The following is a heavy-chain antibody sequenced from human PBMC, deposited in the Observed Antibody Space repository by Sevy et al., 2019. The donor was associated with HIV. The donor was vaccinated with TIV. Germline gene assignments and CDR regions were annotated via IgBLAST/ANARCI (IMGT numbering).Heavy chain of an antibody. J-gene: IGHJ6*02. CDR1: GGSFSGYY. CDR2: INHSGST. Sequence: SETLSLTCAVYGGSFSGYYWSWIRQPPGKGLEWIGEINHSGSTNYNPSLKSRVTISVDTSKNQFSLKLSSVTAADTAVYYCARDLVIMAAPRYYYYYGMDVWGQGTTVTVSS. V-gene: IGHV4-34*01. CDR3: ARDLVIMAAPRYYYYYGMDV. D-gene: IGHD6-6*01.